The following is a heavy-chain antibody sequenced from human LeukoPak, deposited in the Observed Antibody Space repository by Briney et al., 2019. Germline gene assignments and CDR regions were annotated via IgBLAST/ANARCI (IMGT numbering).Heavy chain of an antibody. CDR2: ISYDGSNK. D-gene: IGHD6-13*01. CDR3: AKKARAADGMDV. V-gene: IGHV3-30*18. Sequence: GGSLRLSCAASGFTFSSYGMHWVRQAPGKGLEWVAVISYDGSNKYYADSVKGRFTISRDNSKNTLYLQMNSLRAEDTAVYYCAKKARAADGMDVWGQGTTVTVSS. CDR1: GFTFSSYG. J-gene: IGHJ6*02.